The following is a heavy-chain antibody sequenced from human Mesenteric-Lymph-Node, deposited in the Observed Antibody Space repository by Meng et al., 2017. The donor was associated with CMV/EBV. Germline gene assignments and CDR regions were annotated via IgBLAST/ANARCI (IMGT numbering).Heavy chain of an antibody. CDR3: ARGTHYYDSGGYDAFNI. D-gene: IGHD3-22*01. CDR1: GYTLTDYY. V-gene: IGHV1-2*02. CDR2: INPNRGGT. J-gene: IGHJ3*02. Sequence: ASVKVSCKASGYTLTDYYLHWVRQAPGQGLEWMGWINPNRGGTNYAQKFQGRVTMTLDTSIATSYMELTSLRSDDTAVYYCARGTHYYDSGGYDAFNIWGQGTMVTVSS.